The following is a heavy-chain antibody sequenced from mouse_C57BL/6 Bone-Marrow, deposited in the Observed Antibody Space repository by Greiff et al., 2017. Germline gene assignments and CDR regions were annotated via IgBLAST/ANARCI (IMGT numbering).Heavy chain of an antibody. D-gene: IGHD2-4*01. CDR3: ARGDYDFAY. CDR2: INPSSGYT. Sequence: QVHVKQSGAELARPGASVKMSCKASGYTFTSYTMHWVKQRPGQGLEWIGYINPSSGYTKYNQKFKDKATLTADKSSSTAYMQLSSLTSEDSAVYYCARGDYDFAYWGQGTLVTVSA. J-gene: IGHJ3*01. CDR1: GYTFTSYT. V-gene: IGHV1-4*01.